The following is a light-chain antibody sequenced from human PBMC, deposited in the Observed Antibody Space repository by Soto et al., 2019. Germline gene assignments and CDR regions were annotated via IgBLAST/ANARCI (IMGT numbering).Light chain of an antibody. CDR3: CSYAGTYTNWV. CDR2: EVT. J-gene: IGLJ3*02. V-gene: IGLV2-14*01. Sequence: QSALTQPASVSGSPGQSITISCTGTSSDIGVYDYVSWYQQHPGKAPKLIIYEVTNRPSGLSNRFSGSKSDNTASLTISGLQAEDEADYYCCSYAGTYTNWVFGGGTKLTVL. CDR1: SSDIGVYDY.